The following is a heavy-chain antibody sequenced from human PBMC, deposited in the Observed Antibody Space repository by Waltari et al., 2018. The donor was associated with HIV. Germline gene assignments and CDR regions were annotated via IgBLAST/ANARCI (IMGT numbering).Heavy chain of an antibody. CDR1: GYTFTSYD. Sequence: QVQLVQSGAEVKKPGASVKVSCKASGYTFTSYDINWVRQATGQGLEWMGCMNPNSGNTGYAQKVQGRVTMTRNTSRSTAYMGLSSLRSEDTAVYYCARVYCSSTSCYRSHFDYWGQGTLVTVSS. D-gene: IGHD2-2*02. J-gene: IGHJ4*02. CDR3: ARVYCSSTSCYRSHFDY. V-gene: IGHV1-8*01. CDR2: MNPNSGNT.